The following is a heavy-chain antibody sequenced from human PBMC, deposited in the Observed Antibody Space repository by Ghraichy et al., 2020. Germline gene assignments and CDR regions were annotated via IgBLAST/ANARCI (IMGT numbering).Heavy chain of an antibody. CDR2: IKRDGSEK. D-gene: IGHD2/OR15-2a*01. CDR1: GFTFSSYW. V-gene: IGHV3-7*01. CDR3: ARDHKSMGGLI. J-gene: IGHJ3*02. Sequence: GESLNISCAASGFTFSSYWMSWVRQAPGKGLEWVANIKRDGSEKYYVDSVKGRFTVSRDNAKNSLYLQMNSLRAEDTAVYYCARDHKSMGGLIWGQGRMVTVSS.